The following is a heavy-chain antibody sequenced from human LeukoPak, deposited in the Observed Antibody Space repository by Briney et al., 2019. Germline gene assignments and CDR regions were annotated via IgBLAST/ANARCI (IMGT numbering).Heavy chain of an antibody. Sequence: SETLSLTCTVSGASISGSGYYWGWIRQPPGKGLDWIGNIYYSGSTYYNPSLKSRVTISVDSSKNQFSLRLSSVTTADTAVYYCAKSDGYGLIDYWGQGTLVTVSS. J-gene: IGHJ4*02. D-gene: IGHD5-24*01. CDR2: IYYSGST. CDR3: AKSDGYGLIDY. CDR1: GASISGSGYY. V-gene: IGHV4-39*01.